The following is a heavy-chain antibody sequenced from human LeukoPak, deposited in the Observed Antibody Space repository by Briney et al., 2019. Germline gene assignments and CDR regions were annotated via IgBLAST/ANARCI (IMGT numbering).Heavy chain of an antibody. CDR1: GGSISSSSYY. CDR2: IYYSGST. J-gene: IGHJ2*01. V-gene: IGHV4-39*01. D-gene: IGHD3-10*01. Sequence: SETLSLTCTVSGGSISSSSYYWGWIRQPPGKGLEWIGSIYYSGSTYYNPSLKSRVTISVDTSKNQFSLKLSSVTAADTAVYYWARPQTGGGLSGDWYFDLWGRGTLVTVSS. CDR3: ARPQTGGGLSGDWYFDL.